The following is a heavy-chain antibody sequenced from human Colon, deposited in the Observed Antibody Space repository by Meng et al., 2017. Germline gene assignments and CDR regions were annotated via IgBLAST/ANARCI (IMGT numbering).Heavy chain of an antibody. CDR3: ARGFLVRGFDS. Sequence: QVPLPRAGPGLWKPSQPLSPPGAISGDRFSSTSAAWNWIRQSPSRGLEWLARTYYSSKWNNDYAVSVKGRITINADTSTNQVSLQLNSVTPEDTAVYYCARGFLVRGFDSWGQGTLVTVSS. J-gene: IGHJ4*02. CDR2: TYYSSKWNN. V-gene: IGHV6-1*01. CDR1: GDRFSSTSAA. D-gene: IGHD3-3*01.